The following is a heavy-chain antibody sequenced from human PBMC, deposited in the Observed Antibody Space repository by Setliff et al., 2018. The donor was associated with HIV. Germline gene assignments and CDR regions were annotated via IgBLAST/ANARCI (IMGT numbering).Heavy chain of an antibody. J-gene: IGHJ4*02. V-gene: IGHV4-34*01. CDR1: NGSFNGYY. Sequence: KTSETLSLTCAVYNGSFNGYYWSWIRQTPGKGLEWIGEINRSGGTTYNPSLNGRVAISVDTSKNQSSLKLISLTVADTAVYYCALLDVPFIVQSIPPLWGQGTLVTVSS. CDR3: ALLDVPFIVQSIPPL. D-gene: IGHD1-1*01. CDR2: INRSGGT.